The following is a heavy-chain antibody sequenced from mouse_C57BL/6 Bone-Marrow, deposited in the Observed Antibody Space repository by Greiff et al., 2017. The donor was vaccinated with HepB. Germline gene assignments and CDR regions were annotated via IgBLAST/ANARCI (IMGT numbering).Heavy chain of an antibody. J-gene: IGHJ1*03. CDR2: IWSGGST. CDR3: ARRGYGSSYVEWYFDV. V-gene: IGHV2-2*01. CDR1: GFSLTSYG. D-gene: IGHD1-1*01. Sequence: VKLVESGPGLVQPSQSLSITCTVSGFSLTSYGVHWVRQSPGKGLEWLGVIWSGGSTDYNAAFISRLSISKDNSKSQVFFKMNSLQADDTAIYYCARRGYGSSYVEWYFDVWGTGTTVTVSS.